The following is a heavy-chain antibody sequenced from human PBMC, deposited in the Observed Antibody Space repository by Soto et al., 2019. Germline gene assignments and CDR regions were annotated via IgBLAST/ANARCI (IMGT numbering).Heavy chain of an antibody. CDR2: INPSGDGT. CDR1: GYTFSSYY. CDR3: AREHESDSGSAEAYDI. J-gene: IGHJ3*02. Sequence: GASVKVSCKASGYTFSSYYMHWVRQAPGQGLEWMGVINPSGDGTSYAQRFQGRVTMTRDTSTSTVYMELSSLRSEDTAVYYCAREHESDSGSAEAYDIWGQGTMVTVAS. D-gene: IGHD1-26*01. V-gene: IGHV1-46*01.